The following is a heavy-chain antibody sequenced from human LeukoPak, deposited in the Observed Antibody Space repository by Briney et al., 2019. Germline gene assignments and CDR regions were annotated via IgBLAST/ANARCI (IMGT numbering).Heavy chain of an antibody. CDR3: ARDSASIAAAVYWFFDL. CDR2: IWYDGSTE. V-gene: IGHV3-33*01. CDR1: GFNFNTYA. J-gene: IGHJ2*01. D-gene: IGHD6-25*01. Sequence: GGSLSLSCAASGFNFNTYAMNWVRQAPGEELEWVAVIWYDGSTEYYADSVKGRFTISRDNSKNTLYLQMNSLRVEDSAVYYCARDSASIAAAVYWFFDLWGRGTLVTVSS.